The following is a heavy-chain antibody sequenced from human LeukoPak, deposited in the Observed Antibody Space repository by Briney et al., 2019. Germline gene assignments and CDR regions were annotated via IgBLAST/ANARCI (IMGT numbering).Heavy chain of an antibody. D-gene: IGHD6-19*01. CDR3: AKSDGHGTGYGFHI. CDR2: IRDDGRDT. V-gene: IGHV3-30*02. J-gene: IGHJ3*02. CDR1: GFTFNDYA. Sequence: GGFLRLSSAAPGFTFNDYAMYWVRQSPGRGLEWVALIRDDGRDTYHADSGKGRFTISRDNSKNTVFLRMNSLRGEDSAIYYCAKSDGHGTGYGFHIWVQGTMVTVSS.